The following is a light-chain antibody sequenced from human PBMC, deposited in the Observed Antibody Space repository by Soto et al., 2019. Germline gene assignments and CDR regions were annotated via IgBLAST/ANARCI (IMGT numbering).Light chain of an antibody. V-gene: IGKV3-20*01. Sequence: EFVLTQSPGTLSLSPGERATLSCSASQSINGNFLVWYQQKLGQAPRLLIFAASSRTTGIPDRFSGSGSGTDFTLTISRLDPEDFAVYYCQQNSTSRSWTFGQGTKVDIK. CDR1: QSINGNF. J-gene: IGKJ1*01. CDR3: QQNSTSRSWT. CDR2: AAS.